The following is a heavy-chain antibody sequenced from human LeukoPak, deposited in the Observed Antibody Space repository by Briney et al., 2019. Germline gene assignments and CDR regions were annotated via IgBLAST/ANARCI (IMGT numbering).Heavy chain of an antibody. CDR2: IKEDGSEK. J-gene: IGHJ4*02. D-gene: IGHD1-26*01. V-gene: IGHV3-7*05. CDR1: EFTFSNYW. Sequence: GGSLRLSCAASEFTFSNYWMSWVRQAPGKGLEWVADIKEDGSEKHYVDSVKGRFTISRDNAQNSLYLQMNSLRGEDTAIYYCASAFGRSMNNWSRGTLVTVSS. CDR3: ASAFGRSMNN.